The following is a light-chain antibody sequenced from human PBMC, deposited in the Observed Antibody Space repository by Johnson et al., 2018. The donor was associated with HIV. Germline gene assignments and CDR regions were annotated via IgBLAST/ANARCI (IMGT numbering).Light chain of an antibody. J-gene: IGLJ1*01. CDR2: DND. V-gene: IGLV1-51*01. CDR1: SSNIGRHY. CDR3: GTWDSRLGNYV. Sequence: QSVLTQPPSVYAAPGQTATISCSGSSSNIGRHYVSWYQQLPGTAPKLLIYDNDSRPSGIPDRFSGSKSGTSATLRITGLQTGDEADYYCGTWDSRLGNYVFGTGTKITVL.